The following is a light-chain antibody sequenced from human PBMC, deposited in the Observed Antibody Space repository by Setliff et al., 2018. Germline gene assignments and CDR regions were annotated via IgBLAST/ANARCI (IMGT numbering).Light chain of an antibody. Sequence: QAVVTQEPSLTVSPGGAVTLTCASSAGAVTSGHYPYWFLQKPGQAPRTLIYDVSKTHSWTPARFSGSLLGGKAALTLSGAQPEDEAEYYCSLAYTGAGVFGGGTKVTVL. CDR2: DVS. CDR1: AGAVTSGHY. CDR3: SLAYTGAGV. J-gene: IGLJ2*01. V-gene: IGLV7-46*01.